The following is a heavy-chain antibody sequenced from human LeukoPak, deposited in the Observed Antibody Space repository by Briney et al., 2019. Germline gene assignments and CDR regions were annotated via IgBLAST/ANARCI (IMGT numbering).Heavy chain of an antibody. CDR2: INPNSGGT. D-gene: IGHD4-17*01. Sequence: ASVKVSCKASGYTFTGYYMHWVRQAPGQGLEWMGWINPNSGGTNYAQKLQGRVTMTTDTSTSTAYMELRSLRSDDTAVYYCARGGLNDYGDRRPNYYYYMDVWGKGTTVTVSS. V-gene: IGHV1-2*02. J-gene: IGHJ6*03. CDR3: ARGGLNDYGDRRPNYYYYMDV. CDR1: GYTFTGYY.